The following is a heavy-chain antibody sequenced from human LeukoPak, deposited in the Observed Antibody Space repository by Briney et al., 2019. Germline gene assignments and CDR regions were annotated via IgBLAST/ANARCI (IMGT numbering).Heavy chain of an antibody. CDR2: IYYSGST. V-gene: IGHV4-39*07. J-gene: IGHJ4*02. CDR3: ARDNLGGGYPYYFDY. CDR1: GGSISSSSYY. D-gene: IGHD2-15*01. Sequence: SETLSLTCTVPGGSISSSSYYWGWMRQPRGKGLEWIASIYYSGSTYYNPSLKSRVTISVDTSKNQFSLKLSSVTAADTAVYYCARDNLGGGYPYYFDYWGQGTLITVSS.